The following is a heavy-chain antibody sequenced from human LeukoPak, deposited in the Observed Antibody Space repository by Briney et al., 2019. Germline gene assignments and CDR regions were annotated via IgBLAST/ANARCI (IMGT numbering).Heavy chain of an antibody. J-gene: IGHJ4*02. Sequence: SETLSLTSTVSGGSISSYYWSWIRQPDGKGLEWIGRIYTSGSTNYNPSLKSRVTISVDKSKNQFSLKLSSVTAADTAVYYCARVTYYYDSSGYYYDYWGQGTLVTVSS. CDR1: GGSISSYY. CDR2: IYTSGST. V-gene: IGHV4-4*07. D-gene: IGHD3-22*01. CDR3: ARVTYYYDSSGYYYDY.